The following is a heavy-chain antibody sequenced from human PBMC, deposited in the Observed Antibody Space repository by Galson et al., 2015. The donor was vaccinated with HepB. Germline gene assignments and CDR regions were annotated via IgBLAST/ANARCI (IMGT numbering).Heavy chain of an antibody. D-gene: IGHD3-3*01. Sequence: SVKASCKASGYTFTDYVVNWVRQAPGQGLEWLGWMNANTGKPTYAPGFAGRFVFSLDTSVTTAHLQISSLETDDTAVYYCARSPLRFLDWLPYYDYYYMDVWGEGTTVTVSS. CDR1: GYTFTDYV. V-gene: IGHV7-4-1*02. J-gene: IGHJ6*03. CDR2: MNANTGKP. CDR3: ARSPLRFLDWLPYYDYYYMDV.